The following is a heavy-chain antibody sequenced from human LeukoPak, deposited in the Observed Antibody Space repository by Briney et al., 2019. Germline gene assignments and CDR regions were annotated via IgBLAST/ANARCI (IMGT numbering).Heavy chain of an antibody. Sequence: ASETLSLTCTVSGGSVSSGSYYWSWIRQPPGKGLEWIGYIYYSGSTNYNPSLKSRVTISVDTSKNQFSLKLSSVTAADTAVYYCARDLVTGTTSFDYWGQGTLVTVSS. CDR1: GGSVSSGSYY. V-gene: IGHV4-61*01. J-gene: IGHJ4*02. CDR3: ARDLVTGTTSFDY. CDR2: IYYSGST. D-gene: IGHD1-7*01.